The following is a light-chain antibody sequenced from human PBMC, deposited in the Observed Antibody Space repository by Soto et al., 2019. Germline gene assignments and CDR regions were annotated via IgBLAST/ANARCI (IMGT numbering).Light chain of an antibody. V-gene: IGLV6-57*01. Sequence: NFMLTQPHSVSESTGKTVIISCTRSSGSIASNYVQWYQQRPGSSPTTVIYEDNQRPSGVPDRFSGSIDSSSNSASLTISGLETEDEADYYCQSYDATNPVFGGGTKLTVL. J-gene: IGLJ3*02. CDR1: SGSIASNY. CDR3: QSYDATNPV. CDR2: EDN.